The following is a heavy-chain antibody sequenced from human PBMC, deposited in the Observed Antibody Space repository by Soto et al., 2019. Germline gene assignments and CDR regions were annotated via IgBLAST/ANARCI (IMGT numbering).Heavy chain of an antibody. Sequence: LRLSCAASGFTFSDYYMSWIRQAPGKGLEWVSYISSSGTTIYYADSVKGRFTISRDNAKNSLYLQVKSLRAEDAAVYYCARVDAYGSGEYYYYGMDVWGQGTTVTVSS. CDR2: ISSSGTTI. V-gene: IGHV3-11*01. CDR3: ARVDAYGSGEYYYYGMDV. CDR1: GFTFSDYY. J-gene: IGHJ6*02. D-gene: IGHD3-10*01.